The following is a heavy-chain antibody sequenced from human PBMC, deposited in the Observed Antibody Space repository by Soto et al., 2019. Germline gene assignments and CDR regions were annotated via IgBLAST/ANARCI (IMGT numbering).Heavy chain of an antibody. CDR2: IYYSGST. CDR1: GGSVSSGSYY. V-gene: IGHV4-61*01. J-gene: IGHJ4*02. Sequence: SETLSLTCTVSGGSVSSGSYYWSWIRQPPGKGLEWIGYIYYSGSTNYNPSLKSRVTISVDTSKNQFSLKLSSVTAADTAVYYCARSTNPYSYGYVLDYWGQGTLVTVSS. CDR3: ARSTNPYSYGYVLDY. D-gene: IGHD5-18*01.